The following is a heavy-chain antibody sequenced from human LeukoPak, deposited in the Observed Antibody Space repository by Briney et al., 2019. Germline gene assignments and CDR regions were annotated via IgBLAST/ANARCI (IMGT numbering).Heavy chain of an antibody. CDR2: ISPDGSEK. D-gene: IGHD2-21*02. Sequence: GGSLRLSCAASGFTFTSYGMHWVRQAPGKGLEWVANISPDGSEKYYVDSVKGRFTISRDNAKNSLYLQVNSLRDEDTSVYYCARAVTVVTRGGLVFDYWGQGTLVTVSS. CDR1: GFTFTSYG. J-gene: IGHJ4*02. V-gene: IGHV3-7*01. CDR3: ARAVTVVTRGGLVFDY.